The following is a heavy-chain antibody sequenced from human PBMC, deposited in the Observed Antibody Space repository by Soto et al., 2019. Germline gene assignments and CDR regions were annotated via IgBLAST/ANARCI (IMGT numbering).Heavy chain of an antibody. CDR3: ARERLGYCSSTSCYQYGMDV. J-gene: IGHJ6*02. Sequence: PSETLSLTCAVYGGSFSGYYWSWIRQPPGKGLEWIGEINHSGSTNYNPSLKSRVTISVDTSKNQFSLKLSSVTAADTAVYYCARERLGYCSSTSCYQYGMDVWGQGTTVTVSS. CDR2: INHSGST. CDR1: GGSFSGYY. V-gene: IGHV4-34*01. D-gene: IGHD2-2*01.